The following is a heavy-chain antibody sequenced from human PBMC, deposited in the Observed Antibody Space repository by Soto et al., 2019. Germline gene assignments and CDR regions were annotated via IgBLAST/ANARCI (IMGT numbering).Heavy chain of an antibody. D-gene: IGHD5-18*01. CDR1: GFTFSSYA. J-gene: IGHJ5*02. Sequence: GGSLRLSCAASGFTFSSYAMSWVRQAPGKGLEWVSAISGSGGSTYYADSVKGRFTISRDNSKNTRYLQMNSLRAEDTAVYYCAKARGYSYGYREPEGWFDPWGQGTLVTVSS. V-gene: IGHV3-23*01. CDR2: ISGSGGST. CDR3: AKARGYSYGYREPEGWFDP.